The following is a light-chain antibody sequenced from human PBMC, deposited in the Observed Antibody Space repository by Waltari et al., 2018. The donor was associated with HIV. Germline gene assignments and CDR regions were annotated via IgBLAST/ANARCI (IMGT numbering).Light chain of an antibody. CDR1: SSNLGAGYA. CDR3: QSYDSSLRNYV. V-gene: IGLV1-40*01. J-gene: IGLJ1*01. CDR2: DTY. Sequence: QSLLTQPPSTSGAPGQRVTISCTGSSSNLGAGYAAHCYQQLPGTAPKLLMYDTYKRPSGVPDRFSGSKSGPSASLVITGLQPEDEADYYCQSYDSSLRNYVFGTGTKVTFI.